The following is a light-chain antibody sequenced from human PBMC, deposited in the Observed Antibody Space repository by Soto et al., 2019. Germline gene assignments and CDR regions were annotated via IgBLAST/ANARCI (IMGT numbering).Light chain of an antibody. CDR3: QSYDSSLSGWV. CDR1: SSNIGAAYD. J-gene: IGLJ3*02. V-gene: IGLV1-40*01. CDR2: GNN. Sequence: QAVATQPPSVSGAPGQKVTISCTRSSSNIGAAYDVHWYQHLPGTAPKLLIYGNNNRPSGVPDRFSGSKSGTSASLAITGLQAEDGADYYCQSYDSSLSGWVFGGGTKVAVL.